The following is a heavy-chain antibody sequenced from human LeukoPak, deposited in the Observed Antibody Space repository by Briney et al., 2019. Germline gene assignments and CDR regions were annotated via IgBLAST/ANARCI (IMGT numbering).Heavy chain of an antibody. CDR1: GFTFSSYA. Sequence: GGSLRLSCAASGFTFSSYAMHWVRQAPWKGLEYVSAISSNGGSTYYANSVKGRFTISRDNSKNTLYLQMGSLRAEDMAVYYCARGHTMIVVGELDYWGQGTLVTVSS. D-gene: IGHD3-22*01. V-gene: IGHV3-64*01. CDR3: ARGHTMIVVGELDY. J-gene: IGHJ4*02. CDR2: ISSNGGST.